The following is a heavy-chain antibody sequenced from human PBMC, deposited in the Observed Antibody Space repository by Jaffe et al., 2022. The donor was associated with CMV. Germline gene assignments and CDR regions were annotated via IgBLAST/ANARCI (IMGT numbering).Heavy chain of an antibody. V-gene: IGHV3-9*01. J-gene: IGHJ4*02. Sequence: EVQLVESGGGLVQPGWSLRLSCEASGYSFDDYVVHWVRQAPGKGPEWVAGVSWNSKSIVYADSVKGRFTISRDNAKDSLSLQMNSLRVEDTAFYYCTKGAVFRGATKGPFDYWGQGILVTVSS. CDR3: TKGAVFRGATKGPFDY. D-gene: IGHD3-10*01. CDR2: VSWNSKSI. CDR1: GYSFDDYV.